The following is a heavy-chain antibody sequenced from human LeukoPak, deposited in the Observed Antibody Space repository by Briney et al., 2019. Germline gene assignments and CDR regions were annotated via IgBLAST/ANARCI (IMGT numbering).Heavy chain of an antibody. CDR3: AIDGLGGRAMVTEPDY. CDR1: GYTFTSYG. CDR2: ISAYNGNT. Sequence: ASVKVSCKAFGYTFTSYGISWVRQAPGQRLEWTGWISAYNGNTNYAQKLQGRVTMTTDTSTSTAYMELRSLRSDDTAVYYCAIDGLGGRAMVTEPDYWGQGTLVTVSS. D-gene: IGHD5-18*01. J-gene: IGHJ4*02. V-gene: IGHV1-18*04.